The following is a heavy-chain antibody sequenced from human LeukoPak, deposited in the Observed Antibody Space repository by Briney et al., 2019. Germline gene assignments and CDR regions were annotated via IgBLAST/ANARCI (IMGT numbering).Heavy chain of an antibody. CDR2: ISGSGGST. V-gene: IGHV3-23*01. J-gene: IGHJ3*02. CDR1: GFTFSSYA. CDR3: AKDTQGWFGRVDAFDI. Sequence: GGSLRLSCAASGFTFSSYAMSWVRQAPGKGLEWVSAISGSGGSTYYADSVKGRFTISRDNAKNSLYLQMNSLRAEDTALYYCAKDTQGWFGRVDAFDIWGQGTMVTVSS. D-gene: IGHD3-10*01.